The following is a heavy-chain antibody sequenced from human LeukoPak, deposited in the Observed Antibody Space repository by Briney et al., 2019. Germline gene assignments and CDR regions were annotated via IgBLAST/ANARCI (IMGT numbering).Heavy chain of an antibody. D-gene: IGHD2-15*01. CDR1: GGSFSGYY. CDR3: ARRPLLGYGYFDY. CDR2: INHSGST. V-gene: IGHV4-34*01. J-gene: IGHJ4*02. Sequence: SETLSLTCAVYGGSFSGYYWSWTRQPPGKGLEWIGEINHSGSTNYNPSLKSRVTISVDTSKNQFSLKLSSVTAADTAVYYCARRPLLGYGYFDYWGQGTLVTVSS.